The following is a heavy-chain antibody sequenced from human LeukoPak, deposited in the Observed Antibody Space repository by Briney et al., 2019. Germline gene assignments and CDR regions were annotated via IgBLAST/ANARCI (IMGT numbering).Heavy chain of an antibody. V-gene: IGHV3-23*01. CDR3: APAIAHMVRGVRLRDAFDI. D-gene: IGHD3-10*01. J-gene: IGHJ3*02. Sequence: GSLRLSCAASGFTFSSYAMSWVRQAPGTGLEWVSSISGSGSSTYYAVSVKGRFTISRDNSKNTLYLQMNTLRAEDTAVYYCAPAIAHMVRGVRLRDAFDIWGQGTMVTVSS. CDR1: GFTFSSYA. CDR2: ISGSGSST.